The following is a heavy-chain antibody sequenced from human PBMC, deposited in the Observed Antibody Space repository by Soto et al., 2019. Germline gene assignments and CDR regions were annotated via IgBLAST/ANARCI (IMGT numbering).Heavy chain of an antibody. CDR1: GFTVSSNY. CDR2: IYSGGST. J-gene: IGHJ3*02. V-gene: IGHV3-53*01. CDR3: ARVGITMIRVGAFDI. Sequence: GGSLRLSCAASGFTVSSNYMSWVRQAPGKGLEWVSVIYSGGSTYYADSVKGRFTISRDNSKNTLYLQMNSLRAEDTAVYYCARVGITMIRVGAFDIWGQGTMVTVSS. D-gene: IGHD3-10*01.